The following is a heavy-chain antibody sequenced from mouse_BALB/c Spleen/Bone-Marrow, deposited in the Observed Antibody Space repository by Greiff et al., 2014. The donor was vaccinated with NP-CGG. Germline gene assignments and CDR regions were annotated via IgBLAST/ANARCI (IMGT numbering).Heavy chain of an antibody. CDR3: ARSGLYYGNYLYAMDY. D-gene: IGHD2-1*01. Sequence: VQLQQSGPELVKPGASVKISCKASGYSFTGYTMNWAKQSHGKNLEWIGLINPYNGGTNYNQKFKDKATLTVDKSSSTAYMELLSLTSEDSAVYYCARSGLYYGNYLYAMDYWGQGTSVTVSS. CDR1: GYSFTGYT. CDR2: INPYNGGT. J-gene: IGHJ4*01. V-gene: IGHV1-18*01.